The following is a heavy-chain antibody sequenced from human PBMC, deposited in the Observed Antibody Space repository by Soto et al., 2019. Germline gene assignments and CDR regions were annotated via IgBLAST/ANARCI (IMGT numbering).Heavy chain of an antibody. V-gene: IGHV4-39*01. CDR3: ARREDAYYFDY. J-gene: IGHJ4*02. CDR1: GGSISSSSYY. CDR2: IYYSGST. Sequence: QLQLQESGPGLVKHSETLSLTCTVSGGSISSSSYYWGWIRQPPGKGLEWIGSIYYSGSTYYNPSLKSRVTISVDTSKNQFSLKLSSVTAADTAVYYCARREDAYYFDYWGQGTLVTVSS.